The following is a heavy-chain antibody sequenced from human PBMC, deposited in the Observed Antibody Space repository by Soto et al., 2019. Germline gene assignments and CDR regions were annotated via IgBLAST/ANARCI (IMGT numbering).Heavy chain of an antibody. CDR2: FIPMFHKA. CDR3: ATDNEWLGELYNWFDP. CDR1: GDTFSKYG. Sequence: QVQLVQSGAEVKKPGSSVKVSCKASGDTFSKYGISWLRQAPGQGLEWMGGFIPMFHKANYGHNFQGRVTFTADDSTSTVYLELSSLRPEDTAVYFCATDNEWLGELYNWFDPWGQGTLVTVSS. J-gene: IGHJ5*02. V-gene: IGHV1-69*01. D-gene: IGHD3-10*01.